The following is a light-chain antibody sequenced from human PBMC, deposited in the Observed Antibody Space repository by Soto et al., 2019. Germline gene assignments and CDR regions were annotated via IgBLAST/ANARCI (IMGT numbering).Light chain of an antibody. Sequence: EMGLTQSPATLSLSPGEGATLSCRASQSVSTHLAWYQQKPGQAPRLLIYDASNRAPGIPARFSGSGSGTDFTLTISSLEPEDFAVYYCQQRSNWPLTFGGGTKVDIK. CDR1: QSVSTH. V-gene: IGKV3-11*01. CDR2: DAS. CDR3: QQRSNWPLT. J-gene: IGKJ4*01.